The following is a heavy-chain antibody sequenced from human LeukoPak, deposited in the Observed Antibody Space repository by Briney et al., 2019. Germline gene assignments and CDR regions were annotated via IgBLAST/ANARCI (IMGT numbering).Heavy chain of an antibody. J-gene: IGHJ4*02. D-gene: IGHD2-15*01. CDR2: INHSGST. Sequence: SETLSLTCAVYGGSFSGYYWSWIRQPPGKGLGWIGEINHSGSTNYNPSLKSRVTISVDTSKNQFSLKLSSVTAADTAVYYCARETVVPVGFAYWGQGTLVTVSS. CDR1: GGSFSGYY. V-gene: IGHV4-34*01. CDR3: ARETVVPVGFAY.